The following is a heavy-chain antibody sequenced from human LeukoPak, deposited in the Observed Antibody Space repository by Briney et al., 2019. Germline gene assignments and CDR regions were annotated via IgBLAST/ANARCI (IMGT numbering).Heavy chain of an antibody. Sequence: PSETLSHTCTVSGGSISGYYWSWIRQPPGKGLEWIGCISYTGSTKYNPSLKSRVTISVDTSKNQFSLKLTSMTAAETAVYYCVRDFDAWSAIDIWGQGTMVTVSS. V-gene: IGHV4-59*01. J-gene: IGHJ3*02. CDR1: GGSISGYY. CDR3: VRDFDAWSAIDI. CDR2: ISYTGST. D-gene: IGHD3-16*01.